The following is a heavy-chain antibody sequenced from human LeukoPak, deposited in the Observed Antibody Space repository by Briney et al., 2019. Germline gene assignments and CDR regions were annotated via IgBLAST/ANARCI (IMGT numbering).Heavy chain of an antibody. CDR2: ISGSGSST. CDR1: GFTFSSYG. CDR3: AKVRAISHSSGYYPYDY. V-gene: IGHV3-23*01. Sequence: GGSLRLSCAASGFTFSSYGMTWVRQAPGKGLEWVSDISGSGSSTNYADSVRGRFSISRDSSKNTVYLQMNSLRDEDTAVYYCAKVRAISHSSGYYPYDYWGQGTLVTVSS. J-gene: IGHJ4*02. D-gene: IGHD3-22*01.